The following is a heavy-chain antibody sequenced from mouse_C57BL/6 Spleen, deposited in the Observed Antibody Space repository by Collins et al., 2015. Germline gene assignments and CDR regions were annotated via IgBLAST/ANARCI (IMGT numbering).Heavy chain of an antibody. CDR2: INPGSGGT. CDR1: GYAFSNYW. Sequence: QVQLQQSGAELVKPGASVKISCKASGYAFSNYWMNRVKQRPGQGLEWIGVINPGSGGTNYNEKFKGKATLTADKSSSTAYMQLSSLTSEDSAVYFCARGDDYGSSHWYFDVWGTGTTVTVSS. CDR3: ARGDDYGSSHWYFDV. D-gene: IGHD1-1*01. J-gene: IGHJ1*03. V-gene: IGHV1-80*01.